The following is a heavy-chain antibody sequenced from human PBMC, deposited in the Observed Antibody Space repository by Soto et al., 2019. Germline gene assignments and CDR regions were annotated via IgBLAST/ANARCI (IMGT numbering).Heavy chain of an antibody. CDR3: ARLYSSSSYWFDP. CDR2: ISSSSSYT. D-gene: IGHD6-6*01. J-gene: IGHJ5*02. CDR1: GFTFSDYY. V-gene: IGHV3-11*06. Sequence: QVQLVESGGGLVKPGGSRRLSCAASGFTFSDYYMSWIRQAPGKGLEWVSYISSSSSYTNYADSVKGRFTISRDNAKNSLYLQMNSLRAEDTAVYYCARLYSSSSYWFDPWGQGTLVTVSS.